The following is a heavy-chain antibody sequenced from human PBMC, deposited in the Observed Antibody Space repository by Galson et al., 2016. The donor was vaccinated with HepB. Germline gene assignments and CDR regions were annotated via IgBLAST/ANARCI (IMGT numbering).Heavy chain of an antibody. CDR1: GFTFNSYT. J-gene: IGHJ3*02. D-gene: IGHD3-3*01. CDR2: ISISSSYI. CDR3: SRGHYDFWSGPSRRAFDI. V-gene: IGHV3-21*01. Sequence: SLRLSCAASGFTFNSYTMNWVRQAPGKGQEWVSSISISSSYIYYADSVKGRFTISRDNAKNSLYLQMNSLRAEDTAVYYVSRGHYDFWSGPSRRAFDIWGQGTMVTVSS.